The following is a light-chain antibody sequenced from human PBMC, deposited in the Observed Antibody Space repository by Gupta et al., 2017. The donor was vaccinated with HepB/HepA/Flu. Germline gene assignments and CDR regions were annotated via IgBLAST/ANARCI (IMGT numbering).Light chain of an antibody. CDR2: KAS. Sequence: DIQMTQSPSTLSASVGDRVTITCRASEDISIWLAWYQQKPGKAPKLLIYKASNLESGVPAKFSGSGSGTEFTLTISTLQPDDFATDYCQQYKSSPWTFGQMTNVEIK. CDR1: EDISIW. CDR3: QQYKSSPWT. V-gene: IGKV1-5*03. J-gene: IGKJ1*01.